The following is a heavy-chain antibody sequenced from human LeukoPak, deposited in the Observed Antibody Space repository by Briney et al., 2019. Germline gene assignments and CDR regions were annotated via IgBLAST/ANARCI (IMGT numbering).Heavy chain of an antibody. Sequence: GGSLRLSCAASGFTFEDYVMHWVRQAPGKGLEWVSSISWSGDRMGYADAVKGRFTISRDNAKNSLFLQMNSLRVEDTALYYCGKDLGGSATTVWGPGTLVTVSS. CDR2: ISWSGDRM. V-gene: IGHV3-9*01. CDR1: GFTFEDYV. J-gene: IGHJ4*02. D-gene: IGHD2-2*01. CDR3: GKDLGGSATTV.